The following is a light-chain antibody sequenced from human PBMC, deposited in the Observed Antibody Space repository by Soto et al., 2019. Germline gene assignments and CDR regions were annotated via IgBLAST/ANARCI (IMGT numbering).Light chain of an antibody. Sequence: QTVVTQEPSFSVSPGRTVTLTCSLSSGSVSTTDYPSWYQQTPGQAPRTLIYSTNIRSSGVPDRFSGSILGNKAALTITGAQAHDEADYYCVLYMGSGISLFGGGTKLPVL. CDR1: SGSVSTTDY. J-gene: IGLJ2*01. CDR2: STN. V-gene: IGLV8-61*01. CDR3: VLYMGSGISL.